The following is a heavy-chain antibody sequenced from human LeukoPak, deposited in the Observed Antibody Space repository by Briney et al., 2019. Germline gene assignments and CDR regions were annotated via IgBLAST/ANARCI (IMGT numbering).Heavy chain of an antibody. J-gene: IGHJ4*02. CDR2: ISYDGSNK. V-gene: IGHV3-30*18. D-gene: IGHD4-17*01. CDR1: GFTFSSYG. CDR3: AKAHYGDYSFDY. Sequence: GGSLRLSCAASGFTFSSYGMHWVRQAPGKGLEWVAVISYDGSNKYYADSVKGRFTISRDNSKNTLHLQMNSLRAEDTAVYYCAKAHYGDYSFDYWGQGTLVTVSS.